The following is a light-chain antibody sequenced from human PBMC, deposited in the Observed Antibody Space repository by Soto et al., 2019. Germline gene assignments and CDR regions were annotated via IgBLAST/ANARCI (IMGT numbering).Light chain of an antibody. V-gene: IGKV3-20*01. CDR3: QQYDRLQGT. CDR1: QSGNSRF. Sequence: IGLTQSPGTLSLSLGERATLSCRASQSGNSRFLAWYQQNPGQAPRVVIYGTSNRATGIPDRFSGSGSGTDCTLTLIRLEPEDYAVYYCQQYDRLQGTFGQGTPVQIK. CDR2: GTS. J-gene: IGKJ1*01.